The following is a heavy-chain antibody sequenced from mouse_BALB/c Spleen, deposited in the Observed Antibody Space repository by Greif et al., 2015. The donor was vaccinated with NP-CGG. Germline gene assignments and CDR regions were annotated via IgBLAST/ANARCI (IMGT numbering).Heavy chain of an antibody. CDR1: GFTFSSYT. D-gene: IGHD4-1*01. Sequence: EVQLVVSGGGLVQPGGSLKLSCAASGFTFSSYTMSWVRQTPEKRLEWVAYISNGGGSTYYPDTVKGRFTISRDNAKNTLYLQMSSLKSEDTAMYYCARLTGTYWGQGTLVTGSA. CDR2: ISNGGGST. J-gene: IGHJ3*01. CDR3: ARLTGTY. V-gene: IGHV5-12-2*01.